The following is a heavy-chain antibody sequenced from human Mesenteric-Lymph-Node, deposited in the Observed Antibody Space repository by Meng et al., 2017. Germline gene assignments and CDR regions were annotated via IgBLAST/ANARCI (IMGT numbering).Heavy chain of an antibody. J-gene: IGHJ4*02. CDR2: SRSKVRGYST. D-gene: IGHD1-26*01. Sequence: GESLKISCAASGFSFSDYFMDWVRQAPGKGLEWIGRSRSKVRGYSTEYAASVKGRFTISRDESKNSVYLQMNSLKTEDTAVYHCTRGLYSGRNYFDSWGQGTLVTVSS. CDR1: GFSFSDYF. CDR3: TRGLYSGRNYFDS. V-gene: IGHV3-72*01.